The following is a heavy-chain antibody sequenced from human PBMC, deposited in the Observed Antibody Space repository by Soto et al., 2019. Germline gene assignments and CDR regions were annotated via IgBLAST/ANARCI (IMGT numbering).Heavy chain of an antibody. CDR2: VSHDGRNT. D-gene: IGHD6-19*01. CDR1: GFTFSDYA. Sequence: VQLVESGGGVVQPGRSLRLSCAASGFTFSDYAMHWVRQAPGKGLEWVAVVSHDGRNTHYADSVKGRFTISRDSSQKTVSLEMTSLRAEDTAVYYSAKGGRQWLVTSDFNYWGQGALVTVSS. CDR3: AKGGRQWLVTSDFNY. J-gene: IGHJ4*02. V-gene: IGHV3-30*18.